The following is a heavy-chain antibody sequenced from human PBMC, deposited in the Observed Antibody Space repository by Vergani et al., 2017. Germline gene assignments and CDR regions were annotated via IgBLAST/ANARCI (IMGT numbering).Heavy chain of an antibody. CDR3: ARVGIFDFDYYMDV. D-gene: IGHD3-3*01. Sequence: QVQLQESGPGLVKPSETLSLTCTVSGGSTSSYYWSWIRQPPGKGLELIGYIYYSGSTNYNPSLKSRVTISVDTSKNQFSLRLSSVTAADTAVYYCARVGIFDFDYYMDVWGKGTTVTVSS. CDR2: IYYSGST. CDR1: GGSTSSYY. V-gene: IGHV4-59*01. J-gene: IGHJ6*03.